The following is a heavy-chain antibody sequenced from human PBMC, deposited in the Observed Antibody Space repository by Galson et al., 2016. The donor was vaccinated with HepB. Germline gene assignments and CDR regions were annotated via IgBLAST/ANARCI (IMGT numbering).Heavy chain of an antibody. D-gene: IGHD2-15*01. CDR3: ASLVGGYCSGGRCYPQGDY. Sequence: SETLSLTCSVSGGFISRYYWSWIRQPPGKGLEWIGDIHYSGSTNYKPSLKSRVTISVDTSKNHFSLRLSSVTAADTAVYYCASLVGGYCSGGRCYPQGDYWGQGILVTVSS. V-gene: IGHV4-59*01. CDR1: GGFISRYY. J-gene: IGHJ4*02. CDR2: IHYSGST.